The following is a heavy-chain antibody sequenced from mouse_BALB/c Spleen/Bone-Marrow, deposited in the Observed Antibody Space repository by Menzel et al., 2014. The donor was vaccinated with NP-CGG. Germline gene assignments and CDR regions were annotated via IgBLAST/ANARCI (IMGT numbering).Heavy chain of an antibody. D-gene: IGHD2-2*01. CDR1: GFAFSGYD. CDR3: ARQRGYAYAMDY. CDR2: ISSGGSNT. Sequence: DVMLVESGGGLVKPGGSLKFSCAASGFAFSGYDMSWVRRTPEKRLEWVAYISSGGSNTYYPDTVKGRFTISRDNAKNTLYLQMNSLKSEDTAMYYCARQRGYAYAMDYWGQGISVTVSS. J-gene: IGHJ4*01. V-gene: IGHV5-12-1*01.